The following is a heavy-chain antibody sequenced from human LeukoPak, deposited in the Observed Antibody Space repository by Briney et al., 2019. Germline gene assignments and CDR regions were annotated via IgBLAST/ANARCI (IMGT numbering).Heavy chain of an antibody. J-gene: IGHJ4*02. CDR3: ARDSQKSGWLDY. V-gene: IGHV4-61*02. CDR1: GGSISSGSYY. D-gene: IGHD6-19*01. CDR2: IYTSGST. Sequence: SETLSLTCTVSGGSISSGSYYWSWIRQPAGKGLGWIGRIYTSGSTNYNPSLKSRVTISVDTSKNQFSLKLSSVTAADTAVYYCARDSQKSGWLDYWGQGTLVTVSS.